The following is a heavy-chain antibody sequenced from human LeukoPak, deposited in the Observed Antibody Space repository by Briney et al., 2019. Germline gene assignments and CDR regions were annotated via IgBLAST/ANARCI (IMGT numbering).Heavy chain of an antibody. Sequence: SETLSLTCTVSGGSISSYGDYWDWIRQPPGKGLEWIGSISFSGSTNYNPSLKSRVTISVDTSKNQFSLKLSSVTAADTAVYYCARAPPRKYIAARRSWDNWFDPWGQGTLVTVSS. V-gene: IGHV4-39*07. CDR2: ISFSGST. CDR3: ARAPPRKYIAARRSWDNWFDP. CDR1: GGSISSYGDY. D-gene: IGHD6-6*01. J-gene: IGHJ5*02.